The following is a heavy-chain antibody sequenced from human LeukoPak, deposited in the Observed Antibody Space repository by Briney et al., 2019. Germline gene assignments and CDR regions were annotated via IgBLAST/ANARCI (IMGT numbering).Heavy chain of an antibody. J-gene: IGHJ5*02. V-gene: IGHV1-18*01. Sequence: ASVKVSCKASGYTFTSYGISWVRQAPGQGLEWMGWISAYNGNTNYAQKLQGRVTMTTDTSTSTAYMELRSLRSDDTAVYYCARDDVVGATRSSSWFDPWGQGTLVTVSS. CDR1: GYTFTSYG. CDR3: ARDDVVGATRSSSWFDP. CDR2: ISAYNGNT. D-gene: IGHD1-26*01.